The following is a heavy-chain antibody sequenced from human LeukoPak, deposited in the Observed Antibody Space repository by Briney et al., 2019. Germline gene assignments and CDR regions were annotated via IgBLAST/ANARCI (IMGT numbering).Heavy chain of an antibody. CDR1: GYSISSGYY. CDR3: ARDVAWRWLTYNWFDP. V-gene: IGHV4-38-2*02. D-gene: IGHD5-24*01. J-gene: IGHJ5*02. CDR2: IYHSGST. Sequence: SETLSLTCTVSGYSISSGYYWGWIRQPPGKGLEWIGSIYHSGSTYYNPSLKSRVTISVDTSKNQFSLKLSSVTAADTAVYYCARDVAWRWLTYNWFDPWGQGTLVTVSS.